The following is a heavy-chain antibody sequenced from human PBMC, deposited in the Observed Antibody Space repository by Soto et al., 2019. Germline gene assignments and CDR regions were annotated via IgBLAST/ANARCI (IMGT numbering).Heavy chain of an antibody. V-gene: IGHV3-53*01. D-gene: IGHD3-16*01. J-gene: IGHJ4*02. CDR2: IYSGGYT. CDR3: ATPGGGGGY. CDR1: GFTVSNNY. Sequence: EVQLVESGGGLIQPGGSLRLSCAVSGFTVSNNYMSWVRQAPGKGLEGVSVIYSGGYTAYGDSVKGRFTISRDNSKNTLNLERNCPGAEGAAVFSGATPGGGGGYWGQGTLVTVSS.